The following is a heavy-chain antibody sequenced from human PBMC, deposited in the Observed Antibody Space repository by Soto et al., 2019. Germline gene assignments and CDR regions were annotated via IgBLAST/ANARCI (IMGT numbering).Heavy chain of an antibody. J-gene: IGHJ5*02. D-gene: IGHD3-10*01. CDR3: ARGRRVRGVIITAGNWFDP. V-gene: IGHV4-34*01. CDR1: GGSFSGYY. Sequence: PSETLSLTCAVYGGSFSGYYWSWIRQPPGKGLEWIGEINHSGSTNYNPSLKSRVTISVDTSKNQFSLKLSSVTAADTAVYYCARGRRVRGVIITAGNWFDPWVQGTLVTVSS. CDR2: INHSGST.